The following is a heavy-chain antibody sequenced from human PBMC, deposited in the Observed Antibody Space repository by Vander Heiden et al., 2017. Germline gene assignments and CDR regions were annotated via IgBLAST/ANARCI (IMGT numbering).Heavy chain of an antibody. CDR1: GSTLNNAW. Sequence: EVKLVESGGGLVKPGESLRLSCAATGSTLNNAWMSLLRQAPGKGLEWVARIKRKSDGGTTDYAAPVKGRFTISRDDSKSTLYLQMISLNIEDTAVYYCTAEREVPNWFDPWCQGTLVTVSS. V-gene: IGHV3-15*01. J-gene: IGHJ5*02. CDR3: TAEREVPNWFDP. CDR2: IKRKSDGGTT.